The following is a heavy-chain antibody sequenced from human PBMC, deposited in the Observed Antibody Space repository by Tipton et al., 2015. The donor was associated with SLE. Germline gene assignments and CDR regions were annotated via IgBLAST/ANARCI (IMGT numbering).Heavy chain of an antibody. Sequence: TLSLTCSVSGAFISRGSYYWTWVRQPAGKGLEWIGHVYTGGATTYNPSLESRVTISLDTSKNHFSLYLTSVTAADTAVYYCARGEGFQLLCQFLERWGQGTPVTLYS. CDR2: VYTGGAT. J-gene: IGHJ1*01. V-gene: IGHV4-61*09. CDR1: GAFISRGSYY. CDR3: ARGEGFQLLCQFLER. D-gene: IGHD2-21*01.